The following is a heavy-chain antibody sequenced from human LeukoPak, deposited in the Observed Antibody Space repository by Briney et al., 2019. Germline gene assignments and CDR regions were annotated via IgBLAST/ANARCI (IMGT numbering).Heavy chain of an antibody. D-gene: IGHD2-2*01. CDR2: IYHSGSP. V-gene: IGHV4-38-2*02. CDR1: GYSISSGYY. J-gene: IGHJ4*02. Sequence: PSETLSLTCTVSGYSISSGYYWGWIRQPPGKGLEWIGSIYHSGSPYHNPSLKSRVTMSVDSSKNQFSLKLSSVTAADTAVYYCARAALGYCSSTSCPYFGYWGQGTLVTVSS. CDR3: ARAALGYCSSTSCPYFGY.